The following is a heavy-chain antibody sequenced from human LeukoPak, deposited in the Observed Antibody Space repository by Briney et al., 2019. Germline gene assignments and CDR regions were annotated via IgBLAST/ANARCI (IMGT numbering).Heavy chain of an antibody. V-gene: IGHV3-74*01. CDR1: GFTFSGYW. D-gene: IGHD1-26*01. CDR2: IATDGSIT. Sequence: GGSLRVSCEGSGFTFSGYWMHWVRHAPGKGLEWVSLIATDGSITAYADSVKGGFTVSRDNIKRMVYLQMNSLRVDDTATYFCARVYSGAYRLASWGQGTRVTVSA. J-gene: IGHJ1*01. CDR3: ARVYSGAYRLAS.